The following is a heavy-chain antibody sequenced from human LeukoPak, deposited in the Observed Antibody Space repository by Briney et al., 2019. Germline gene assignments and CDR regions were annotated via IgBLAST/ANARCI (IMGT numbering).Heavy chain of an antibody. V-gene: IGHV4-59*01. D-gene: IGHD5-24*01. CDR1: GGSISSYY. J-gene: IGHJ4*02. Sequence: SETLSLTCTVSGGSISSYYWSWIRQPPGKGLEWIGYIYYSGSTNYNPSLKSRVTISVDTSKNQFSLKLSSVTAADTAVYYCAEGMATINYWGQGTLVTVSS. CDR2: IYYSGST. CDR3: AEGMATINY.